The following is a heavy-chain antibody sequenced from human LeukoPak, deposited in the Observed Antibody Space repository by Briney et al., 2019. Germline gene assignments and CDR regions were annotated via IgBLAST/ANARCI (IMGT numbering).Heavy chain of an antibody. CDR2: IWYDGGNK. Sequence: GGSLRLSCAASGFTFSIYGMHWVRQAPGKGLEWVAIIWYDGGNKYYADSVKGRFTISRDNSKNSLYLQMDSLRAEDTAVYYCAKRQVPDYWGQGTLVTVSS. V-gene: IGHV3-33*06. CDR1: GFTFSIYG. D-gene: IGHD1-1*01. CDR3: AKRQVPDY. J-gene: IGHJ4*02.